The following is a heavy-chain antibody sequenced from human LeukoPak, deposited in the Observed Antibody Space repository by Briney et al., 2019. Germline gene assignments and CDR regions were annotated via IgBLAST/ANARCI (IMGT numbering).Heavy chain of an antibody. CDR3: AKLNLRPGDY. Sequence: PGGSLRLSCTASGFTLSTYDMNWVRQAPGKGLEWVAFIRYDGSNKYYADSVKDQFTISRDNSKNTLYLQMNSLRAEDTAAYYCAKLNLRPGDYWGQGTLVTVSS. J-gene: IGHJ4*02. CDR1: GFTLSTYD. V-gene: IGHV3-30*02. CDR2: IRYDGSNK. D-gene: IGHD5/OR15-5a*01.